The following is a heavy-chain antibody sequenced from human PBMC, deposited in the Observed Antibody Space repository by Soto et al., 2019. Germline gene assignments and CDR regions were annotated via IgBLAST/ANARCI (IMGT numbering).Heavy chain of an antibody. D-gene: IGHD3-3*01. CDR3: ARELMTYYDFWSGSNPAGMDV. Sequence: ASETLSLTCTVSGDSINSYYWSWIRQPAGKGLEWIGRIYTSGSTNYNPSLKSRVTMSVDASKNQFSLKLNSVTAADTAVYYCARELMTYYDFWSGSNPAGMDVWGQGTTVTSP. J-gene: IGHJ6*02. CDR1: GDSINSYY. V-gene: IGHV4-4*07. CDR2: IYTSGST.